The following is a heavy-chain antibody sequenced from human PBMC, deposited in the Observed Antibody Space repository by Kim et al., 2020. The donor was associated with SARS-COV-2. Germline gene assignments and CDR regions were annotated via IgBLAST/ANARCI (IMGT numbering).Heavy chain of an antibody. CDR1: GASISSYY. V-gene: IGHV4-59*08. CDR3: ARGFHYMDV. Sequence: SETLSLTCTVSGASISSYYWCWIRQPPGKGLEWIGYVHYSGNTNYNPSLKSRVTMSVDTSKNHFSLNLTSVTAADTAVYYCARGFHYMDVWVKGTMVTVS. D-gene: IGHD1-1*01. J-gene: IGHJ6*03. CDR2: VHYSGNT.